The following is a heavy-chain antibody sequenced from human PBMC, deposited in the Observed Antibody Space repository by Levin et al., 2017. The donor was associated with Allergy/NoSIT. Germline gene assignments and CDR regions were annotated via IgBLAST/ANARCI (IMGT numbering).Heavy chain of an antibody. D-gene: IGHD4-17*01. J-gene: IGHJ4*02. V-gene: IGHV1-18*01. CDR1: GYTFRSYG. Sequence: ASVKVSCKASGYTFRSYGISWVRQAPGQGLEWMGWISVYSGNTKYAQKVQGRVTLTTDTSTDTAYMELRSLRSDDTAVYYCARDSGDYGDYVDYWGQGTLVTVSS. CDR2: ISVYSGNT. CDR3: ARDSGDYGDYVDY.